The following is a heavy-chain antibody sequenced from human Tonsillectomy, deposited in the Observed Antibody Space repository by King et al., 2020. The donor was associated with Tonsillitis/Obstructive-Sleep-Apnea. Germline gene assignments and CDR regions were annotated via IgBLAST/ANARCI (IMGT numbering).Heavy chain of an antibody. Sequence: VQLQESGPGLVKPSETLSLTCTVSGGSISGYYWSWIRQPPGKGLEWIGYIYYSGSTNYNPSLKSRVTISVDTSKDQFSLKLSSVTAADTAVYYCARGACVSGYSSDSWGQGTLVTVSS. J-gene: IGHJ4*02. CDR2: IYYSGST. CDR3: ARGACVSGYSSDS. V-gene: IGHV4-59*01. CDR1: GGSISGYY. D-gene: IGHD3-22*01.